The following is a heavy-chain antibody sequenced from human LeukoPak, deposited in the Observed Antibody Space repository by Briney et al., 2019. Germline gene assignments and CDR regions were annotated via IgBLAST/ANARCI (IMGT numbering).Heavy chain of an antibody. Sequence: GGSLRLSCAASGFTFSSYAMHWVRQAPGKGLEWVAVISYDGSNKYYADSVKGRFTISRDNSKNTLYLQMNSLRAEDTAVYYCARGTDILILSDYWGQGTLVTVSS. D-gene: IGHD3-9*01. J-gene: IGHJ4*02. CDR2: ISYDGSNK. V-gene: IGHV3-30*04. CDR1: GFTFSSYA. CDR3: ARGTDILILSDY.